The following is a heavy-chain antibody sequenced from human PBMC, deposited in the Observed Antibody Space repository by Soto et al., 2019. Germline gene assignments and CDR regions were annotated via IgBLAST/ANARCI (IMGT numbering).Heavy chain of an antibody. V-gene: IGHV3-23*01. D-gene: IGHD5-18*01. CDR1: GFTFSSYS. CDR3: ARDRSGGYRHGLLSN. CDR2: ISGSGGST. J-gene: IGHJ4*02. Sequence: PGGSLRLSCAASGFTFSSYSMTWVRQAPGKGLEWVSAISGSGGSTYYADSVKGRFTISRDNSKNTLYLQMNSLRAEDTAVYYCARDRSGGYRHGLLSNWGQGSLVIVSS.